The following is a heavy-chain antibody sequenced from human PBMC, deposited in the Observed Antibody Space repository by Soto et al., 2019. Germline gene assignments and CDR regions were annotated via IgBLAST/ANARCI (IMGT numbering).Heavy chain of an antibody. D-gene: IGHD2-2*01. V-gene: IGHV4-39*01. J-gene: IGHJ6*02. Sequence: SETLSLTCTVSGGSITSSSYYWGWIRQPPGKGLEWIGSIYYSGSTYYNPSLKSRVTISVDTSKNQFSLKVTSVTAADTAVYYCARLYGYCIRNSCHGHYAMDVWGQGTTVTVSS. CDR2: IYYSGST. CDR3: ARLYGYCIRNSCHGHYAMDV. CDR1: GGSITSSSYY.